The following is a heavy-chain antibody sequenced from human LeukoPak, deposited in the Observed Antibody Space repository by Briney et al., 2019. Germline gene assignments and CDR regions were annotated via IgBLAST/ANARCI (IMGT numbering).Heavy chain of an antibody. CDR3: AKGQSAGTRVFRWFDP. CDR2: ISGSGGST. V-gene: IGHV3-23*01. J-gene: IGHJ5*02. CDR1: GFTFRNYA. D-gene: IGHD6-13*01. Sequence: PGGSLRLSCTAPGFTFRNYAMTWVRQAPGKGLEFVSAISGSGGSTYYADSVKGRFTIARDNSNNTLYLQMNSLRAEDTAVYYCAKGQSAGTRVFRWFDPWGQGTLVTVSS.